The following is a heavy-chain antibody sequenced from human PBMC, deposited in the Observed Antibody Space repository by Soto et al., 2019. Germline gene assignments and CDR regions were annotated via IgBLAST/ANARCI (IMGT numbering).Heavy chain of an antibody. CDR3: ARVRVIRGVIPSHFGL. Sequence: GASVKVSCKDTGGLFSSYAVSWVRQAPGQGLEWMGGIIPVIDTVYYAQKFQGRVTITADESTNTAYMELSSLRSEDTAMYYCARVRVIRGVIPSHFGLWGQGTLVTVS. CDR2: IIPVIDTV. CDR1: GGLFSSYA. D-gene: IGHD3-10*01. V-gene: IGHV1-69*13. J-gene: IGHJ4*02.